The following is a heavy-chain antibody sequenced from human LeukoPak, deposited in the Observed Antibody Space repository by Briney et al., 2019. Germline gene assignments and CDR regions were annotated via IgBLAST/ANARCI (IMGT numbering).Heavy chain of an antibody. Sequence: GGSLRLSCAASGFTFSGYPIHWVRQAPGKGLEWVAVISYDGSNKYYADSVKGRFTISRDNSKNTLYLQMSSLRAEDTAVYYCARACITMVRGVIHPIDYWGQGTLVTVSS. D-gene: IGHD3-10*01. CDR1: GFTFSGYP. J-gene: IGHJ4*02. CDR2: ISYDGSNK. V-gene: IGHV3-30-3*01. CDR3: ARACITMVRGVIHPIDY.